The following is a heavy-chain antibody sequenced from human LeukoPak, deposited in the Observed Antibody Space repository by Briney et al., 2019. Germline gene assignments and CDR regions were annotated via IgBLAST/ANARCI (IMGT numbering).Heavy chain of an antibody. CDR1: GFTFSSYW. CDR3: ARDSPGYSSTWPWYFDL. J-gene: IGHJ2*01. V-gene: IGHV3-7*01. D-gene: IGHD6-13*01. Sequence: PGGSLRLSCAASGFTFSSYWMSWVRQAPGKGLEWVANIKQDGSEKYYVDSVKGRFTISRDDAKNSLYLQMNRLTAEDTAVYYCARDSPGYSSTWPWYFDLWGRGTLVTVSS. CDR2: IKQDGSEK.